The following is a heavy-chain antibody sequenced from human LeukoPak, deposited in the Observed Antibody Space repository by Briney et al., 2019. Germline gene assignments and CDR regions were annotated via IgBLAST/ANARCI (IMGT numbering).Heavy chain of an antibody. CDR1: GYALCESS. D-gene: IGHD1-1*01. CDR3: ATGRSGSLLDY. J-gene: IGHJ4*02. CDR2: FDPEDDER. V-gene: IGHV1-24*01. Sequence: GASVKVSCKVSGYALCESSMHRVRQDPGKGPEWMGGFDPEDDERVYAQMLQGRVTMTEDTSTDTAYMELSSLRSEDTAVYFCATGRSGSLLDYWGQGTVVTVSS.